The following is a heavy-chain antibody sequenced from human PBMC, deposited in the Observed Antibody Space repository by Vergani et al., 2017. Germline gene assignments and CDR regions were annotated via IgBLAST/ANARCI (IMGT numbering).Heavy chain of an antibody. V-gene: IGHV5-51*01. CDR2: IYPGDSDT. J-gene: IGHJ4*02. CDR1: GYSFTSYW. Sequence: EVQLVQSGAEVTKPGESLKISCKRSGYSFTSYWIGWVRPMPGEGLDWMGIIYPGDSDTRYSPSFQGQVTITADKSISTAYLQLSSLKASDSAMYYCVSLLLLLGFDYWGQGTLVTGSS. D-gene: IGHD2-15*01. CDR3: VSLLLLLGFDY.